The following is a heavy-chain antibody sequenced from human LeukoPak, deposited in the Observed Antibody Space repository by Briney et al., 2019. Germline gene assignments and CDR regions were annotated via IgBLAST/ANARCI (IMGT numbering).Heavy chain of an antibody. CDR2: ISGYNGNT. Sequence: GASVKVSCKASGYTFTDYYMHWVRQAPVQGLEWMGWISGYNGNTKYAQKLQGRVTMTTDTSTSTAYMELRSLRSDDTAVYYCARDTVLQLSPGLEAFDIWGQGTMVTVSS. CDR3: ARDTVLQLSPGLEAFDI. D-gene: IGHD1-1*01. V-gene: IGHV1-18*04. J-gene: IGHJ3*02. CDR1: GYTFTDYY.